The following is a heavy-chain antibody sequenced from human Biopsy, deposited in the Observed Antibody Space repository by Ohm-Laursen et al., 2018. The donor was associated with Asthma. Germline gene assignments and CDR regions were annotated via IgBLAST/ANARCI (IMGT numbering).Heavy chain of an antibody. Sequence: VASVKVSCKTSGYTFNSAGITWVRQAPGQGLERMGWISVYNGNTKVAQKLQDRVTMITDTSTSTAYMELRSLRSGDTAVYFCARAVDYSHYYGIDVWGQGTTVTVS. CDR2: ISVYNGNT. V-gene: IGHV1-18*01. CDR1: GYTFNSAG. D-gene: IGHD3-10*01. CDR3: ARAVDYSHYYGIDV. J-gene: IGHJ6*02.